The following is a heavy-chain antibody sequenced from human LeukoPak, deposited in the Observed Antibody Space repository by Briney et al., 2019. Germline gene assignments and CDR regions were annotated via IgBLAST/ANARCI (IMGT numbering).Heavy chain of an antibody. Sequence: GGSLRLSCAASGFTFSSYWMSWVRQAPGKGLEWVANIKQDGSEKYYVDSVKGRFTISRDNAKNSLYLQMNSLRAEDTAVYYCARDRAGVATISECDYWGQGTLVTVSS. CDR1: GFTFSSYW. V-gene: IGHV3-7*01. CDR3: ARDRAGVATISECDY. J-gene: IGHJ4*02. CDR2: IKQDGSEK. D-gene: IGHD5-12*01.